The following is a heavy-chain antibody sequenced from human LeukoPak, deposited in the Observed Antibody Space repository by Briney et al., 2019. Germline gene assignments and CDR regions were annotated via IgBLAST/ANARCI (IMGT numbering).Heavy chain of an antibody. D-gene: IGHD6-6*01. V-gene: IGHV3-30-3*01. CDR3: ARGLAARLGLDY. CDR2: ISYDGSNK. J-gene: IGHJ4*02. CDR1: GFTFSSYA. Sequence: GGSLRLSCAASGFTFSSYAMHWVRQAPGKGLEWVAVISYDGSNKYYADSVKGRFTISRDNSKNTLYLQMNSLRAEDTAVYYCARGLAARLGLDYWGQGTLVTVSS.